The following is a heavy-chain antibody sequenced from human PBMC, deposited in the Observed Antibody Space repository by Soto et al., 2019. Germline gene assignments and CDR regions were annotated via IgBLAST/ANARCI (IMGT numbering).Heavy chain of an antibody. CDR1: GGSVSSGSYY. CDR2: IYYSGST. CDR3: ARSQPPHYYYYYGMDV. Sequence: SETLSLTCTVSGGSVSSGSYYWSWIRQPPGKGLEWIGYIYYSGSTNYNPSLKSRVTISVDTSKNQFSLKLSSVTAADTAVYYCARSQPPHYYYYYGMDVWGQGTTVTVS. V-gene: IGHV4-61*01. D-gene: IGHD2-2*01. J-gene: IGHJ6*02.